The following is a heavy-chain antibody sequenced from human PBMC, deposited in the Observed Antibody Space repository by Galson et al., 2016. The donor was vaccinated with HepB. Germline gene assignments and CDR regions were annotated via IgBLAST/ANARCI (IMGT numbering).Heavy chain of an antibody. CDR2: ISPNTGDI. Sequence: SVKVSCKASGYTFIDYYVHWVRQAPGQGLEWMGWISPNTGDINYSQNFQGRVTMTRDTSISTAYMELSSLKSDDTAVYYCARDRDMLNSGWYAYFDYWGQGTLVTVS. CDR3: ARDRDMLNSGWYAYFDY. D-gene: IGHD6-19*01. CDR1: GYTFIDYY. J-gene: IGHJ4*02. V-gene: IGHV1-2*02.